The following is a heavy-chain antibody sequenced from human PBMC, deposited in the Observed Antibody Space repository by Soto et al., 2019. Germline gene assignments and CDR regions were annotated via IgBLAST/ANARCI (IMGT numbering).Heavy chain of an antibody. D-gene: IGHD6-6*01. Sequence: ASVKVSCKASGYTFTGYYMHWVRQAPGQGLEWMGIINPSGGSTSYAQKFQGRVTMTRDTSTSTVYMELSSLRSEDTAVYYCAKAEDYHRSSSCLDSWGQGTLVTISS. CDR2: INPSGGST. J-gene: IGHJ4*02. CDR1: GYTFTGYY. CDR3: AKAEDYHRSSSCLDS. V-gene: IGHV1-46*01.